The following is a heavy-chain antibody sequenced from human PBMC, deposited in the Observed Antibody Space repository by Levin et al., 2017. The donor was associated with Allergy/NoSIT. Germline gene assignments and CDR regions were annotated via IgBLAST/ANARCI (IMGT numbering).Heavy chain of an antibody. J-gene: IGHJ4*02. D-gene: IGHD2/OR15-2a*01. V-gene: IGHV1-46*01. CDR1: GYMFSSHY. CDR3: ARDEGPYFAAVGRFDY. Sequence: GESLKISCKTSGYMFSSHYIHWVRQAPGQGLEWMGIINPNGGYTNYAQKFQGRVTMTRDTSTSTVYMELSSLRSEDTAVYYCARDEGPYFAAVGRFDYWGQGTLVTVSS. CDR2: INPNGGYT.